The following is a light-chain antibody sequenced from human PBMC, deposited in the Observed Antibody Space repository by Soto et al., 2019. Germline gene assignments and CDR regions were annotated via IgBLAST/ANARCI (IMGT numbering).Light chain of an antibody. CDR2: EVT. V-gene: IGLV2-8*01. J-gene: IGLJ1*01. Sequence: QSVLTQPPSASGSPGQSVTISCTRTSSDVGGYNYVSWYQQHPGKAPKLMIYEVTKRPSGVPDRFSGSKSGNTASLTVSGLQAEDEADYYCSSYAGSSNFVFGTGTKAPS. CDR3: SSYAGSSNFV. CDR1: SSDVGGYNY.